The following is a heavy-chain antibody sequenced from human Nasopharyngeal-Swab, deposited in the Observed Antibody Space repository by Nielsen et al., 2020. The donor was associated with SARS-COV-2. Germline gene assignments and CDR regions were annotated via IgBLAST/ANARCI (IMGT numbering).Heavy chain of an antibody. CDR3: AISSGYYMALYYYYGMDV. Sequence: ASVKVSCKASGYTFTSYAMHWVRQAPGQRLEWMGRINAGNGNTKYSQKFQGRVTITRDTSASTAYMELSSLRSEDTAVYYCAISSGYYMALYYYYGMDVWGQGTTVTVSS. CDR2: INAGNGNT. D-gene: IGHD3-22*01. J-gene: IGHJ6*02. V-gene: IGHV1-3*01. CDR1: GYTFTSYA.